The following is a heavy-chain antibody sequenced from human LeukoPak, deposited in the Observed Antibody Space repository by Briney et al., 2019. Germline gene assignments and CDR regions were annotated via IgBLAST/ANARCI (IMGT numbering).Heavy chain of an antibody. CDR3: ARSGGPYHFWSGYLY. Sequence: ASVKVSCKASGYTFSDNYMHWVRQAPGQGLEWMGWINPNSGGTNYAQKFQGRVTMTRDTSISTAYMELSRLRSADTAVYYCARSGGPYHFWSGYLYWGQGTLVTVSS. V-gene: IGHV1-2*02. D-gene: IGHD3-3*01. J-gene: IGHJ4*02. CDR2: INPNSGGT. CDR1: GYTFSDNY.